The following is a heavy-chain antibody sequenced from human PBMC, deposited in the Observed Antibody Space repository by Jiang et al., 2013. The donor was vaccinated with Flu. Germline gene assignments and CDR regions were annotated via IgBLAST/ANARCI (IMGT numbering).Heavy chain of an antibody. J-gene: IGHJ4*01. V-gene: IGHV3-30*18. Sequence: VQLLESGGGVVQPGRSLRLSCAASRFTFNSYGMHWVRQAPGKGLEWVAVISFDGGSKYYADSVKGRFTISRDNSKNTLYLQMSTLRAEDTAVYYCAKDRIRYFYDNSGYYFD. CDR1: RFTFNSYG. CDR3: AKDRIRYFYDNSGYYFD. D-gene: IGHD3-22*01. CDR2: ISFDGGSK.